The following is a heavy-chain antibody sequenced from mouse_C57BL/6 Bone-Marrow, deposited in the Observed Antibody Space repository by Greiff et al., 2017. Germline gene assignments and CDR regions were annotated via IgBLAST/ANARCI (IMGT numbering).Heavy chain of an antibody. D-gene: IGHD2-2*01. Sequence: QVQLQQPGTELVKPGASVKLSCKASGYTFTSYWMHWVKQRPGQGLEWIGNINPSNGGTNYNEKFKSKATLTVDKSSSTAYMQLSSLTSEDSAVYYCASSTMVTTDWYFDVWGTGTTVTVSS. J-gene: IGHJ1*03. CDR3: ASSTMVTTDWYFDV. CDR2: INPSNGGT. CDR1: GYTFTSYW. V-gene: IGHV1-53*01.